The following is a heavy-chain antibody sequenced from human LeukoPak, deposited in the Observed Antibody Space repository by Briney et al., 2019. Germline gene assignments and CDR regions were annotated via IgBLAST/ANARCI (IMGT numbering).Heavy chain of an antibody. J-gene: IGHJ5*02. CDR2: IKQDGSEK. CDR1: GFTFSSYW. Sequence: PGGSLRLSCAASGFTFSSYWMSCVREAPGKGLEWVANIKQDGSEKYYVDSVKGRFTISRDNAKNSLYLQMNSLRAEDTAVYYCARDHGGVFWFDPWGQGTLVTVSS. V-gene: IGHV3-7*01. D-gene: IGHD4-23*01. CDR3: ARDHGGVFWFDP.